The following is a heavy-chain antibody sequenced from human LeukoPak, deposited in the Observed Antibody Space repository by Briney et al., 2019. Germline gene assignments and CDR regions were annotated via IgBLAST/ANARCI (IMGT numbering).Heavy chain of an antibody. CDR1: GFTFSSYW. CDR2: IKEGGGGK. V-gene: IGHV3-7*01. J-gene: IGHJ5*02. CDR3: AREGGSGWYSGWFDP. D-gene: IGHD6-19*01. Sequence: GGSLRLSCAASGFTFSSYWMSWVRQAPGKGLEWVANIKEGGGGKYYVDSVKGRFTISRDNAKNSLYLQMNSLRAGDTALYYCAREGGSGWYSGWFDPWGQGTLVTVSS.